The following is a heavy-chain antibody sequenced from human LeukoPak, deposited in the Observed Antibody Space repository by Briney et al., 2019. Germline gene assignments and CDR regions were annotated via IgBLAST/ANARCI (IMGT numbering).Heavy chain of an antibody. V-gene: IGHV3-23*01. Sequence: VGSLRLSCAASGFTFSSYAMSWVRQAPGHGLEGVSGISGSGGSTYYADSVKGRVTISRDNSKNTLYLQMSSLRAEDTAVYYCAKDPRYYYGSGSSYFDYWGQGTVVSVSS. CDR1: GFTFSSYA. J-gene: IGHJ4*02. CDR2: ISGSGGST. D-gene: IGHD3-10*01. CDR3: AKDPRYYYGSGSSYFDY.